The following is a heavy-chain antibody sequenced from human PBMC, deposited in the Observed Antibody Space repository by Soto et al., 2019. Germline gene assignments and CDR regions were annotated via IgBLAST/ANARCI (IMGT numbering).Heavy chain of an antibody. CDR1: GGSFSGYY. D-gene: IGHD6-19*01. Sequence: PSETLSLTCAVYGGSFSGYYWSWIRQPPGKGLEWIGEINHSGSTNYSPSLKSRVTISVDTSKNQFSLKLSSVTAADTAVYYCARRTRYSSGWFSPFFDYWGQGTLVTVSS. V-gene: IGHV4-34*01. J-gene: IGHJ4*02. CDR2: INHSGST. CDR3: ARRTRYSSGWFSPFFDY.